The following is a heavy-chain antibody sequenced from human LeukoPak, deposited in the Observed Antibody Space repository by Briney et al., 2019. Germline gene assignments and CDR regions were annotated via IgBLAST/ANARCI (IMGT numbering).Heavy chain of an antibody. CDR2: VYPGDSDT. CDR3: ASLCSGGPDRNFDY. J-gene: IGHJ4*02. Sequence: GESLKIPCKDLGYRVTTLWNGWVRQIPGKGLECIGIVYPGDSDTRYSPPFQSQVYNSHDKSIRTAYLEWCSLKASDTAMYCCASLCSGGPDRNFDYWGQGTLVTVSS. CDR1: GYRVTTLW. D-gene: IGHD3-10*02. V-gene: IGHV5-51*01.